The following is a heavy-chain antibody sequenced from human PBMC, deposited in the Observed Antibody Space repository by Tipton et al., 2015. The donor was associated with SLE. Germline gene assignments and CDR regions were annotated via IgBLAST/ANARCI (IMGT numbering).Heavy chain of an antibody. D-gene: IGHD6-25*01. V-gene: IGHV7-4-1*02. CDR2: INTNTRKP. CDR3: TRERGGYTNDVDY. J-gene: IGHJ4*02. Sequence: QVQLVQSGAELKQPGASVKVSCKASGYTFTRLPMMWVRQAPGQGLEWMGWINTNTRKPTYAQGFTGRCVFSLDTSVSTAYLQISSLKAEDTAVYYCTRERGGYTNDVDYWGQGTLVTVSS. CDR1: GYTFTRLP.